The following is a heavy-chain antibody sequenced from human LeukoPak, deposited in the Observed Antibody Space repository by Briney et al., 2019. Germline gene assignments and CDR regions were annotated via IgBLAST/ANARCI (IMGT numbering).Heavy chain of an antibody. CDR2: ISYDGYKR. CDR1: GFTFTSYG. D-gene: IGHD3-16*01. J-gene: IGHJ5*02. Sequence: HPGGSLRLSCAASGFTFTSYGMHWVRQAPGKGLEWVAVISYDGYKRYYADSVKGRFTISRDNSKYTLYLQMNSLRAEDTAVYYCAKSRSRNMITFGGVQNWFDPWGQGTLVTVSS. V-gene: IGHV3-30*18. CDR3: AKSRSRNMITFGGVQNWFDP.